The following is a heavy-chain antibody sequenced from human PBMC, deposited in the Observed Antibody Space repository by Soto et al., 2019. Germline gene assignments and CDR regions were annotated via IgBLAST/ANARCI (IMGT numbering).Heavy chain of an antibody. J-gene: IGHJ3*02. D-gene: IGHD3-10*01. CDR2: INPILGIT. CDR1: GYTFTGYY. V-gene: IGHV1-69*04. Sequence: ASVKVSCKASGYTFTGYYMHWVRQAPGQGLEWMGRINPILGITNYAQKFQGRVTITTDKSTSTAYMELSSLRSEDTAVYYCARGALLWFGESPRDAFDIWGQGTMVTVSS. CDR3: ARGALLWFGESPRDAFDI.